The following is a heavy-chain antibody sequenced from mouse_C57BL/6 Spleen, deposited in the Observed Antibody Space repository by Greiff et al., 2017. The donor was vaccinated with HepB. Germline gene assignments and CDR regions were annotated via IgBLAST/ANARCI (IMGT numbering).Heavy chain of an antibody. D-gene: IGHD1-1*01. Sequence: EVKLQESGPGLVKPSQSLSLTCSVTGYSITSGYYWNWIRQFPGNKLEWMGYISYDGSNNYNPSLKNRISITRDTSKNQFFLKLNSGTTEDTATYYCAREQAYYGSSYVEFAYGGQGTLVTVSA. V-gene: IGHV3-6*01. CDR2: ISYDGSN. CDR3: AREQAYYGSSYVEFAY. J-gene: IGHJ3*01. CDR1: GYSITSGYY.